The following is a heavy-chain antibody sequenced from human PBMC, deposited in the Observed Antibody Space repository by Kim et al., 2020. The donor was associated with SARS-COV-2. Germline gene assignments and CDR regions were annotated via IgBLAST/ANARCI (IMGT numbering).Heavy chain of an antibody. J-gene: IGHJ4*02. CDR3: ARDDYGGNPGDY. Sequence: SVKVSCKASGGTFSSYAISWVRQAPGQGLEWMGGIIPIFGTANYAQKFQGRVTITADKSTSTAYMELSSLRSEDTAVYYCARDDYGGNPGDYWGQGTLVTVSS. CDR1: GGTFSSYA. CDR2: IIPIFGTA. D-gene: IGHD4-17*01. V-gene: IGHV1-69*06.